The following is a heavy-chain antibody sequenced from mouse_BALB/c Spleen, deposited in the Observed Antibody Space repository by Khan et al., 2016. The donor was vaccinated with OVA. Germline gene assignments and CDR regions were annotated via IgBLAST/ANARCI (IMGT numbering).Heavy chain of an antibody. CDR2: INPSTGYT. CDR1: GYTFTSYW. V-gene: IGHV1-7*01. Sequence: QVQLKQSGAELAKPGASVKMSCKASGYTFTSYWMHWVKQRPGQGLEWIGYINPSTGYTEYNQRFKDKATLTADKSSNTAYMQLSSLTSEESAVEYGANHGSSSAWLTYWGQGTRVTVSA. CDR3: ANHGSSSAWLTY. D-gene: IGHD1-1*01. J-gene: IGHJ3*01.